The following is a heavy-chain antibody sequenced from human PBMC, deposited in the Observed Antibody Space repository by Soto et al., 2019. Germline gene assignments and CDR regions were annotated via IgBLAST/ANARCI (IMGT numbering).Heavy chain of an antibody. Sequence: PSETLSLTCAVYGGSFSGYYWSWIRQPPGKGLEWIGEINHSGSTNHNPSLKSRVTISVDTSKNQFSLKLSSVTAADTAVYYCARDKVLLWFGGFSGMDVWGQGTTVPVSS. CDR3: ARDKVLLWFGGFSGMDV. V-gene: IGHV4-34*01. J-gene: IGHJ6*02. CDR2: INHSGST. CDR1: GGSFSGYY. D-gene: IGHD3-10*01.